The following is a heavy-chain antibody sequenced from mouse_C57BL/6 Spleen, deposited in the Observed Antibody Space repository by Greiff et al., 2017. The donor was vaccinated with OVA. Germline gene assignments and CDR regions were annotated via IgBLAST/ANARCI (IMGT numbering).Heavy chain of an antibody. CDR2: INPNNGGT. Sequence: EVQLQQSGPELVKPGASVKISCKASGYTFTDYYMNWVKQSHGKSLEWIGDINPNNGGTSYNQKFKGKATLTVDKSSSTAYMELRSLTSEDSAVYYCARMNDYDGGDYYAMDYWGQGTSVTVSS. V-gene: IGHV1-26*01. J-gene: IGHJ4*01. D-gene: IGHD2-4*01. CDR3: ARMNDYDGGDYYAMDY. CDR1: GYTFTDYY.